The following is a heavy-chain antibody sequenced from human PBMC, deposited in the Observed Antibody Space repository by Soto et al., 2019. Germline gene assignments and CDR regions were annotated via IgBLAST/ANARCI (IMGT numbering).Heavy chain of an antibody. J-gene: IGHJ4*02. Sequence: QVQLQESGPGLVKPSETLSLTCTVSGGSISSYYWSWIRQPPGKGLEWIGYIYYSGSTNYNPSLKSRATISVATSKNQFSLKLGSVTAAATAVYYSAILYGYSFDYWGQGTLVTVSS. CDR2: IYYSGST. D-gene: IGHD6-25*01. CDR1: GGSISSYY. CDR3: AILYGYSFDY. V-gene: IGHV4-59*08.